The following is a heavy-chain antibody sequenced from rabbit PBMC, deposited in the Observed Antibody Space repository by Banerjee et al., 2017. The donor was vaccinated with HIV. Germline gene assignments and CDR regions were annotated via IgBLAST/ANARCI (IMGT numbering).Heavy chain of an antibody. CDR3: ARDQAGSGVYFNL. Sequence: QSLEESGGDLVKPGASLTLTCTASGFSFSSSYYMCWVRQAPEKGLEWIACIDTVSGYTPSASWVNGRFTISKTSSTTVTLQMTSLTVADTATYICARDQAGSGVYFNLWGQGTLVTVS. D-gene: IGHD4-2*01. V-gene: IGHV1S40*01. J-gene: IGHJ4*01. CDR1: GFSFSSSYY. CDR2: IDTVSGYT.